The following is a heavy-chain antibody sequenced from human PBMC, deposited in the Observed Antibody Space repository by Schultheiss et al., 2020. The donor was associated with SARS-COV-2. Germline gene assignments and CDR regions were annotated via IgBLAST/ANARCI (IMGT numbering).Heavy chain of an antibody. CDR1: GGSFSGYY. J-gene: IGHJ6*02. V-gene: IGHV4-34*01. CDR3: AAEGSYGMDV. CDR2: INHSGST. Sequence: SETLSLTCAVYGGSFSGYYWSWIRQPPGKGLEWIGEINHSGSTNYNPSLKSRVTISVDTSKNQFSLKLSSVTAADTAVYYCAAEGSYGMDVWGQGTTVTVSS.